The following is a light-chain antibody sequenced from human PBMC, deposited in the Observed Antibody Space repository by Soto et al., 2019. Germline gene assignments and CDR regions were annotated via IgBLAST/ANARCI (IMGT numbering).Light chain of an antibody. J-gene: IGKJ2*01. CDR2: AGS. V-gene: IGKV1-39*01. CDR3: QQSFITPHT. Sequence: DIQMTPSPFSLSASGGDRVTITCRASQTIGRYLNWYQQQPGKAPKLLIYAGSNLQSGVPSRFSGTGSGTDFTLTISSLQPEDFATYYCQQSFITPHTFGQGTKVDIK. CDR1: QTIGRY.